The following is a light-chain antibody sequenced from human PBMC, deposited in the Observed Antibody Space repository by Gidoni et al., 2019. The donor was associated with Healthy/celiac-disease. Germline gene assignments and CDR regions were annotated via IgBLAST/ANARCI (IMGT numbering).Light chain of an antibody. CDR1: QSVSSSY. CDR3: QQYGSSPWT. V-gene: IGKV3-20*01. J-gene: IGKJ1*01. CDR2: GAS. Sequence: IVLPQSPGTLSSSPGESATLSCRARQSVSSSYLAWYQQKPGQAPRLLIYGASSRATGIPDRFSGSGSGTDFTLTISRLEPEDFAVYYCQQYGSSPWTFGKGTKVEIK.